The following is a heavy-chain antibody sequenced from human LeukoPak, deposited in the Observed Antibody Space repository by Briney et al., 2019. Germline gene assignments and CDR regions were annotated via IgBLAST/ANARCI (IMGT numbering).Heavy chain of an antibody. D-gene: IGHD2-2*01. CDR1: GGTFSSYA. Sequence: ASVKVSCKASGGTFSSYAISWVRQAPGQGLEWMGGIIPIFGTANYAQKFQGRVTITADESMSTAYMELSSLRSEDTAVYYCARDSRTYCSSTSCYHFDYWGQGTLVTVSS. V-gene: IGHV1-69*13. J-gene: IGHJ4*02. CDR3: ARDSRTYCSSTSCYHFDY. CDR2: IIPIFGTA.